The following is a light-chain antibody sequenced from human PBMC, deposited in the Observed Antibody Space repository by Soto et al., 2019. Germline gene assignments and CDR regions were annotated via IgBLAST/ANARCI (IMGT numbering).Light chain of an antibody. V-gene: IGLV2-23*01. Sequence: QSALTQPASVSGSPGQSITISCTGTSSDVGTYNLVSWYQQHPGSAPRLLIYEDTKRPSGVSNRFSGSKSGSTASLTISELQAEDGADFYCSSYAGGGLYVFGTGTKLTVL. J-gene: IGLJ1*01. CDR3: SSYAGGGLYV. CDR1: SSDVGTYNL. CDR2: EDT.